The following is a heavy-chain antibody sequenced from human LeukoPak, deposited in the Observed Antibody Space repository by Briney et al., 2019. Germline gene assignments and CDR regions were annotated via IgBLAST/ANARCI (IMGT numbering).Heavy chain of an antibody. CDR1: GGSISSSNW. CDR2: IYHSGST. J-gene: IGHJ4*02. Sequence: SETLSLTCAVSGGSISSSNWWSWVRQPPGKGLEWIGEIYHSGSTNYNPSLKSRVTISVDTSKNQFSLKLSSVTAADTAVYYCARLRPPNYYDSSGYTQTRYYFDYWGQGTLVTVSS. D-gene: IGHD3-22*01. V-gene: IGHV4-4*02. CDR3: ARLRPPNYYDSSGYTQTRYYFDY.